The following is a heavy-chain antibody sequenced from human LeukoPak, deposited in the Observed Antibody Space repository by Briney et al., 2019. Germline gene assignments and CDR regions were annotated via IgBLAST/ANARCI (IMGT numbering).Heavy chain of an antibody. J-gene: IGHJ4*02. V-gene: IGHV3-53*01. CDR3: VRRHDY. CDR1: GFDVNDNF. Sequence: GGSLRLSCVASGFDVNDNFMIWVRQAPGQGLEWISIIYASGGAYHAESVKGRFSAFRETSKNTIFLQMNNLRAGDTAMYYCVRRHDYWGQGTLVTVSS. CDR2: IYASGGA.